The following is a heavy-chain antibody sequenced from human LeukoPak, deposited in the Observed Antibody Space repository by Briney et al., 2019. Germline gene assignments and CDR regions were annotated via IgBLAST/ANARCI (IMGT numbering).Heavy chain of an antibody. J-gene: IGHJ3*02. V-gene: IGHV4-39*01. CDR3: ARHPPTNRGLWFGRNRIRGAFDI. D-gene: IGHD3-10*01. CDR2: IYYSGST. Sequence: SETLSLTCTVSGGSISSSSYYWGWIRQPPGKGLEWIGSIYYSGSTNYNPSLKSRVTISVDTSKNQFSLKLSSVTAADTAVYYCARHPPTNRGLWFGRNRIRGAFDIWGQGTMVTVSS. CDR1: GGSISSSSYY.